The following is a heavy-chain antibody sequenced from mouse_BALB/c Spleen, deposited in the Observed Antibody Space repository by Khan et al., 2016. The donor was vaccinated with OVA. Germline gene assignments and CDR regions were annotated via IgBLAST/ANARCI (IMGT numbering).Heavy chain of an antibody. CDR1: GYTFNSYY. CDR3: TRSGYGSFAY. J-gene: IGHJ3*01. CDR2: INPNNGDA. Sequence: QVQLKQSGAELVKPGASVKLSCKASGYTFNSYYMYWVKQRPGQGLEWIGEINPNNGDANFNEKFKNKATLTVDKSSNTAFMQLSSLTSEDSAVYYCTRSGYGSFAYWGQGTLVTVFA. D-gene: IGHD2-2*01. V-gene: IGHV1S81*02.